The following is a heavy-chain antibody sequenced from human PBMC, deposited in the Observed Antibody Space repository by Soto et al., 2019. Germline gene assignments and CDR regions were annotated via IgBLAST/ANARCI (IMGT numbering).Heavy chain of an antibody. V-gene: IGHV3-53*01. CDR2: IYSGGTT. J-gene: IGHJ4*02. D-gene: IGHD1-20*01. Sequence: EVQLVESGGGLIQPGGSLRLSCAVAGLTVSSNYMTWVRQAPGKGLEWVSVIYSGGTTYYVDSVKGRFTISRDNSKNTLYLQMNSLRAEDTAVYYCARGFNWLDYWGQGSLVTVSS. CDR3: ARGFNWLDY. CDR1: GLTVSSNY.